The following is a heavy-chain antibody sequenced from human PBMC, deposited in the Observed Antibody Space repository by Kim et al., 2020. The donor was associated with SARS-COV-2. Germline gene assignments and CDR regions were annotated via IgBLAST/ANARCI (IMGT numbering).Heavy chain of an antibody. V-gene: IGHV1-3*01. CDR3: ARNTRGAFDI. Sequence: ASVKVSCKASGYTFTSYAMHWVRQAPGQRLEWMGWINGGNGDTKYSQKFQGRVTITRDTSASTAYMELSSLRSEDTAVYYCARNTRGAFDIWGQGTMVTVSS. CDR1: GYTFTSYA. J-gene: IGHJ3*02. CDR2: INGGNGDT. D-gene: IGHD2-2*02.